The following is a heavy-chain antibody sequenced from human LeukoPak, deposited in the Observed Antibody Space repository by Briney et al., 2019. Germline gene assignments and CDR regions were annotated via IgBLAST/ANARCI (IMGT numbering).Heavy chain of an antibody. V-gene: IGHV1-46*01. J-gene: IGHJ4*02. Sequence: ASVKVSCKASGYTFTSYYMHWVRQAPGQGLEWMGIINPSGGSTSYAQKFQGRVTMTRDTSTSTVYMELSSLRSEDTAVYYCARDGPIYYYDSSGPLFGYWGQGTLVTVSS. CDR1: GYTFTSYY. D-gene: IGHD3-22*01. CDR3: ARDGPIYYYDSSGPLFGY. CDR2: INPSGGST.